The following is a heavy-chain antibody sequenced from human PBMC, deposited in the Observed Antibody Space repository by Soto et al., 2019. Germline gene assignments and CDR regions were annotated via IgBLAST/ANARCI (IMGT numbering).Heavy chain of an antibody. V-gene: IGHV1-3*01. Sequence: ASVKLSCKASGYTFTSYAMHWVRQAPGQRLEWMGWINAGNGNTKYSQKFQGRVTITRDTSASTAYMELSSLRSEDMAVYYCARSSSWYFNSDYWGQGTPVTVSS. CDR2: INAGNGNT. J-gene: IGHJ4*02. CDR3: ARSSSWYFNSDY. CDR1: GYTFTSYA. D-gene: IGHD6-13*01.